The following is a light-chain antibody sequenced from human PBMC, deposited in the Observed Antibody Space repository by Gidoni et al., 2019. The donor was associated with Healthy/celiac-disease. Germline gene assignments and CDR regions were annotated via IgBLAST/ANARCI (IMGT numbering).Light chain of an antibody. CDR3: KHLGLT. CDR2: KAS. V-gene: IGKV1-5*03. CDR1: QSISSW. Sequence: DIQLTQSPSTLSASVGDRVTITCRDSQSISSWLAWYQQKPGQAPKLLIYKASSLESGVPSRFSGSGSGTEFTLTISRLQPDDFATYYGKHLGLTFXGXTKVEIK. J-gene: IGKJ4*01.